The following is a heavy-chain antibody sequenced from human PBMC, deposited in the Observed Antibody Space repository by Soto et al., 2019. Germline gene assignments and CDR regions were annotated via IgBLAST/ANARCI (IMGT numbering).Heavy chain of an antibody. CDR2: ISWNSGSI. D-gene: IGHD6-19*01. Sequence: EVQLVESGGGLVQPGRSLRLSCAASGFTFDDYAMHWVRQAPGKGLEWVSGISWNSGSIGYADSVKGRFTISRDNAKNSLYLQMNSLRAEDTALYYCAKVDITRAVARKGYFALWGRGTLVTVSS. CDR1: GFTFDDYA. V-gene: IGHV3-9*01. CDR3: AKVDITRAVARKGYFAL. J-gene: IGHJ2*01.